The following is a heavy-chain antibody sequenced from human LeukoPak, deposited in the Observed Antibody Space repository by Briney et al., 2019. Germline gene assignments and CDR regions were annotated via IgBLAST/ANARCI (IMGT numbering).Heavy chain of an antibody. CDR3: ARGSGDVIDY. Sequence: GGSLRLSCAPSGFTVSSNYMNWVRQAPGKGLEWVSVIYSGGTTYYADSVKGRFTISRDSSKNTLYLQMNSLRAEDTAVYYCARGSGDVIDYWGQGTLVTVSS. J-gene: IGHJ4*02. CDR2: IYSGGTT. CDR1: GFTVSSNY. D-gene: IGHD4-17*01. V-gene: IGHV3-53*01.